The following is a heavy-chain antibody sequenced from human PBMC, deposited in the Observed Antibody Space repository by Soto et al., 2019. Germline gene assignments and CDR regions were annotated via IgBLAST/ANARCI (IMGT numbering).Heavy chain of an antibody. V-gene: IGHV4-39*01. CDR2: IYYSGST. Sequence: QLQLQESGPGLVKPSETLSLTCTVSGGSISSSSYYWGWIRQPPGKGLEWIGSIYYSGSTYYNQSLKSRVTISVDTSKHQFSLKLSSVTAADTAVYYCARRGEDCSSTSCYAGYYYYMDVWGKGTTVTVSS. CDR3: ARRGEDCSSTSCYAGYYYYMDV. J-gene: IGHJ6*03. D-gene: IGHD2-2*01. CDR1: GGSISSSSYY.